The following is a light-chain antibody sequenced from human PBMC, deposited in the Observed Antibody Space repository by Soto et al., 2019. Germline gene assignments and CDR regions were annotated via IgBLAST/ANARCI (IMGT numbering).Light chain of an antibody. CDR3: GTWDSSLSVYVV. V-gene: IGLV1-51*02. CDR2: ENN. CDR1: SSNIGNNY. J-gene: IGLJ2*01. Sequence: QSVLTQPPSVSAAPGQKVTISCSGSSSNIGNNYVSWYQQLPGTAPKLLIYENNKRPSGIPDRFSGSKSGTSATLGITGLLTGDEADYYCGTWDSSLSVYVVFGGGTQLTVL.